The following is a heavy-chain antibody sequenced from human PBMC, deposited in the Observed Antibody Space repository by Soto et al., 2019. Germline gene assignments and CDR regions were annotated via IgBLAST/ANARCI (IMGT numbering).Heavy chain of an antibody. Sequence: GVSLRLSCAASGFTFSSYAMHWVRQAPGKGLEWVAVISYDGSNKYYADSVKGRFTISRDNAKNSVYLQMDSLRAEDTAVYYCAREGALKPFSSWGQGALVTVSS. CDR2: ISYDGSNK. CDR1: GFTFSSYA. J-gene: IGHJ5*02. V-gene: IGHV3-30-3*01. CDR3: AREGALKPFSS.